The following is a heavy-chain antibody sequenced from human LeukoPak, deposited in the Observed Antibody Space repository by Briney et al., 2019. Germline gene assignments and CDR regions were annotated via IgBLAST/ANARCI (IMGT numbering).Heavy chain of an antibody. V-gene: IGHV3-11*04. CDR2: ISGSGSTI. D-gene: IGHD3-10*01. Sequence: GGSLRLSCAASGFTFSDYYMNWIRQAPGKGLVWVSYISGSGSTIYYADSVKGRFPISRDNAKNSLYLQLNSLRAEDTAMYYCARDSDWGQGTLVTVSS. J-gene: IGHJ4*02. CDR1: GFTFSDYY. CDR3: ARDSD.